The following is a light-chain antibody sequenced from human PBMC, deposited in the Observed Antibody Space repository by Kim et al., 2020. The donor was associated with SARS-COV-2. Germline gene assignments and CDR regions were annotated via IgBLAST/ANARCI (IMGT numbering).Light chain of an antibody. CDR2: KDS. CDR1: VLAKKY. V-gene: IGLV3-27*01. Sequence: SYELTQPSSVSVSPGQTARITCSGDVLAKKYARWYQQKPGQAPVLVIYKDSERPSGIPERFSVSSSGTTVTLTISGAQVEDEADYYCYSVTDNNRV. CDR3: YSVTDNNRV. J-gene: IGLJ3*02.